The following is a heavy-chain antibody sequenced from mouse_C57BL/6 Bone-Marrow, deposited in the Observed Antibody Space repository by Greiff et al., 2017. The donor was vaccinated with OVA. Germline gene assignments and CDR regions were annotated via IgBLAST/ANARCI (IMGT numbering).Heavy chain of an antibody. V-gene: IGHV5-6*01. CDR2: IISGGSYT. CDR1: GFTFSSYG. J-gene: IGHJ3*01. D-gene: IGHD2-5*01. Sequence: EVMLVESGGDLVKPGGSLKLSCAASGFTFSSYGMSWVRQTPDKRLEWVATIISGGSYTYYPDSVKGRFTISRDNAKNTLYLQMSSLKSEDTAMYYCARAYYSNYAWFAYWGQGTLVTVSA. CDR3: ARAYYSNYAWFAY.